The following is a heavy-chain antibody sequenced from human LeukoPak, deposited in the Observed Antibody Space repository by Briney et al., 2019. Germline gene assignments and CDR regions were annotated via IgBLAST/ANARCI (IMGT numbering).Heavy chain of an antibody. Sequence: GGSLRLSCAASGFAFCNAWMSWVRQAPGKGLEWVGRIKSKTNGETTDYAAPLKGRFTISRDDSKNTLFLQVNTLKTEDTAMYYCTSDDPVNRSWGQGTLVTVSS. CDR1: GFAFCNAW. J-gene: IGHJ4*02. CDR3: TSDDPVNRS. CDR2: IKSKTNGETT. V-gene: IGHV3-15*01.